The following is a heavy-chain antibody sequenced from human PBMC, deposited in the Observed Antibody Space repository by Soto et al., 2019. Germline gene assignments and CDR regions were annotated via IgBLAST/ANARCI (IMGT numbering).Heavy chain of an antibody. D-gene: IGHD3-22*01. CDR2: FDPEDGET. CDR1: GYTLTELS. Sequence: GASVKVSCKVSGYTLTELSIHWVRQAPGKGLEWMGGFDPEDGETIYAQKFQGRVTMTEDTSTDTAYMELSSLRSEDTAVYYCATVDYYDSSGYYPVWGQGTLVTVSS. J-gene: IGHJ4*02. V-gene: IGHV1-24*01. CDR3: ATVDYYDSSGYYPV.